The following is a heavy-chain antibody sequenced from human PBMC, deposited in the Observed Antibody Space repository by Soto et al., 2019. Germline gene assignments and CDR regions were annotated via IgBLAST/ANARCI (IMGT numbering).Heavy chain of an antibody. J-gene: IGHJ3*02. CDR1: GGTFSSYA. V-gene: IGHV1-69*12. CDR2: IIPIFGTA. CDR3: ARGILEHRELRNAFDI. Sequence: QVQLVQSGAEVKKPGSSVKVSCKASGGTFSSYAISWVRQAPGQGLEWMGGIIPIFGTANYAQKFQGRVTTTADESTKTAYIELSSLRSEDTEVYYCARGILEHRELRNAFDIWGQETMVTVSS. D-gene: IGHD3-10*01.